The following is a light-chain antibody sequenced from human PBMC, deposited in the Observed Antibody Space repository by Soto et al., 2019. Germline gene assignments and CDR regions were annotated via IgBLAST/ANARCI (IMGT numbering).Light chain of an antibody. CDR3: QQYENLPT. J-gene: IGKJ5*01. Sequence: IQMTQSPSSICTSXIHCVPITCQASQDIRKYLNWYQQKPGKAPNLLIYDASNLETGVPSRFRGSGSGTDFTFTISRLQPEDIATYYCQQYENLPTFGQGTRLENK. CDR1: QDIRKY. CDR2: DAS. V-gene: IGKV1-33*01.